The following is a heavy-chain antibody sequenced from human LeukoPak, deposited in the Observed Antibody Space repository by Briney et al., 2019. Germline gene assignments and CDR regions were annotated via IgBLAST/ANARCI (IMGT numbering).Heavy chain of an antibody. CDR3: ARPTPDDYGEHDAFDI. Sequence: GGSLRLSCAASGFTFSSYGMHWVRQAPGKGLEWVAFIRYDGSNKYYADSVKGRFTISRDNAKNSLYLQMNSLRAEDTAVYYCARPTPDDYGEHDAFDIWGQGTMVTVSS. J-gene: IGHJ3*02. CDR2: IRYDGSNK. CDR1: GFTFSSYG. D-gene: IGHD4-17*01. V-gene: IGHV3-30*02.